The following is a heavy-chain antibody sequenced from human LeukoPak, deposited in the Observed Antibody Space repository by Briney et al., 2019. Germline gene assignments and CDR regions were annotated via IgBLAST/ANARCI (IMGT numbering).Heavy chain of an antibody. Sequence: SETLSLTCTVSGGSISGYYWTWIRQPPGRGLEWIGRIYTSGSTNYNPSLKSRVTMSVDTSQNQFSLKLSSVTAADTAVYFCARNYYDTKKPWDWGQGTLVTVPS. V-gene: IGHV4-4*07. J-gene: IGHJ4*02. D-gene: IGHD3-22*01. CDR3: ARNYYDTKKPWD. CDR2: IYTSGST. CDR1: GGSISGYY.